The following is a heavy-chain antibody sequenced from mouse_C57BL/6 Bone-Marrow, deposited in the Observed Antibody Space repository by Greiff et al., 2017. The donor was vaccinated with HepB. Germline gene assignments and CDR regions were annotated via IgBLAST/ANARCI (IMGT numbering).Heavy chain of an antibody. CDR3: ARTFSGPFDY. Sequence: EVMLVESGGGLVKPGGSLKLSCAASGFTFSDYGMHWVRQAPEKGLEWVAYISSGSSTIYYADTVKGRFTISRDNAKNTLVLQMTSLRSEDTAMYYCARTFSGPFDYWGQGTTLTVSS. V-gene: IGHV5-17*01. D-gene: IGHD3-2*02. CDR1: GFTFSDYG. J-gene: IGHJ2*01. CDR2: ISSGSSTI.